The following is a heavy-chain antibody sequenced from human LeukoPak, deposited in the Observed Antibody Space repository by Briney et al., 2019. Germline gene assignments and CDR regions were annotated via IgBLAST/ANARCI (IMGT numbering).Heavy chain of an antibody. Sequence: SETLSLTCTVSGGSISSYYWSWIRQPPGKGLEWIGYIYYSGSTNYNPSLKSRVTISVDTSKNQFSLKLSSVTAADTAVYYCARVITIGYCMDVWGKGTTVTVSS. J-gene: IGHJ6*03. CDR3: ARVITIGYCMDV. V-gene: IGHV4-59*01. D-gene: IGHD1-20*01. CDR1: GGSISSYY. CDR2: IYYSGST.